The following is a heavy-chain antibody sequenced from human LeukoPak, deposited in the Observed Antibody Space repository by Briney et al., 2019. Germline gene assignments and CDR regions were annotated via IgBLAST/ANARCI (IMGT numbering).Heavy chain of an antibody. CDR3: AREAVAIGWTFDY. CDR1: GFTFSSYA. CDR2: ISYDGSNK. J-gene: IGHJ4*02. Sequence: GGSLRLSCAASGFTFSSYAMHWVRQAPGKGLEWVAVISYDGSNKYYADSVKGRFTISRDNSKNTLYLQMNSLRAEDTAVYYCAREAVAIGWTFDYWGQGTLVTVSS. V-gene: IGHV3-30-3*01. D-gene: IGHD6-19*01.